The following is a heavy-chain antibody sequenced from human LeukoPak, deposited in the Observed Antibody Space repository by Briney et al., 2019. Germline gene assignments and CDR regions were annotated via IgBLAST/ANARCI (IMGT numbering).Heavy chain of an antibody. Sequence: SVKVSCKASGGTFSSYAISWVRQAPGQGLEWMGGIIPIFGTANYAQKFQGRVTITADKSTSTAYMELSSLRSEDTAVYYCARSIAAAGTYYYYYMDVWGKGTTVTVSS. CDR1: GGTFSSYA. CDR3: ARSIAAAGTYYYYYMDV. CDR2: IIPIFGTA. V-gene: IGHV1-69*06. J-gene: IGHJ6*03. D-gene: IGHD6-13*01.